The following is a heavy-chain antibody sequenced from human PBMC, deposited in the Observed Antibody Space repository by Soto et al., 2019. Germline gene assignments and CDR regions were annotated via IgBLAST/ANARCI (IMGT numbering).Heavy chain of an antibody. CDR1: RYSFTNYW. V-gene: IGHV5-51*01. CDR2: IYPGDSDT. Sequence: GESLKISCKASRYSFTNYWIGWVRQMPGKGLEWMGIIYPGDSDTTYSPSFQGQITISADKSISTAYLQWSSLKASDTAMYYCARGDQGYFDYWGQGTLVTVSS. J-gene: IGHJ4*02. D-gene: IGHD3-10*01. CDR3: ARGDQGYFDY.